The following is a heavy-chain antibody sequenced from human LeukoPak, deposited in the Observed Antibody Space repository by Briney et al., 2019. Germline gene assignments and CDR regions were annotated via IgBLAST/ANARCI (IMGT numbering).Heavy chain of an antibody. J-gene: IGHJ5*02. CDR3: ARHLNWFDP. Sequence: QTGGSLRLSRAASGFTFSSYGMHWVRQAPGKGLEWVAVIWYDGSNKYYADSVKGRFTISRDNSENTLYLQMNSLRAEDTAVYYCARHLNWFDPWGQGTLVTVSS. CDR2: IWYDGSNK. CDR1: GFTFSSYG. D-gene: IGHD3-3*02. V-gene: IGHV3-33*01.